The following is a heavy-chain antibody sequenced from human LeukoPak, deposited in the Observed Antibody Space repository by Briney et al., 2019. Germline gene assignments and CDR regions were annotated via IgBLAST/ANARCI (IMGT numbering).Heavy chain of an antibody. D-gene: IGHD6-19*01. CDR3: ARDGGSGWRNWFDP. CDR1: GYTFTGYY. CDR2: ISAYNGNT. J-gene: IGHJ5*02. Sequence: GASVKVSCKASGYTFTGYYMHWVRQAPGQGLEWMGWISAYNGNTNYAQKLQGRVTMTTDTSTSTAYMELRSLRSDDTAVYYCARDGGSGWRNWFDPWGQGTLVTVSS. V-gene: IGHV1-18*04.